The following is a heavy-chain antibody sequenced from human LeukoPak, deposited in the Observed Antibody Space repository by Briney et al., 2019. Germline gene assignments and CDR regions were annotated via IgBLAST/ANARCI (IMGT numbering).Heavy chain of an antibody. Sequence: PGGSLRLSCAASGFTVSSNYMSWVRQAPGKGLEWVSVIYSGGSTYYADSVKGRFTISRDNSKNTLYLQMDSLRAEDTAVYYCARGRDGYIYLGILDYWGQGTLVTVSS. CDR1: GFTVSSNY. D-gene: IGHD5-24*01. J-gene: IGHJ4*02. CDR2: IYSGGST. V-gene: IGHV3-66*01. CDR3: ARGRDGYIYLGILDY.